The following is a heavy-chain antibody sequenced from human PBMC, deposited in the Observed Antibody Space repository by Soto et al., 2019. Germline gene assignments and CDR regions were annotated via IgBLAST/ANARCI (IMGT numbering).Heavy chain of an antibody. CDR2: IYHSGST. J-gene: IGHJ5*02. D-gene: IGHD3-3*01. V-gene: IGHV4-30-2*01. CDR3: ARDVRSGAGWFDP. CDR1: GGSINSGGYS. Sequence: QLQLQESGSGLVKPSQTLSLTCAVSGGSINSGGYSWSWIRQPPGKGLEWIGYIYHSGSTYYNPSLKSRVTISVDRSKNQFSLKLSSVTAADTAVYYCARDVRSGAGWFDPWGQGTLVTVSS.